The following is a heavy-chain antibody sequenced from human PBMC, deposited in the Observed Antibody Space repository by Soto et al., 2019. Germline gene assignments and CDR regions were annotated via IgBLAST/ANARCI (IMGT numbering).Heavy chain of an antibody. CDR2: IYWDDDK. J-gene: IGHJ6*04. Sequence: QITLKESGPTLVKPTQPLTLTCTFSGFSLSTSGVGVGWIRQPPGKALEWLALIYWDDDKRYSPSLKSRLTITKYTSKNQVVLTMTNMDPVDTATYYCAHNYYDFWSGYYDVWGKGTTVTVSS. CDR3: AHNYYDFWSGYYDV. CDR1: GFSLSTSGVG. D-gene: IGHD3-3*01. V-gene: IGHV2-5*02.